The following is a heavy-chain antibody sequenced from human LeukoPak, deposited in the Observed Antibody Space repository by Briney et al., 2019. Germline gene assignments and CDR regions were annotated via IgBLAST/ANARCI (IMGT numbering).Heavy chain of an antibody. CDR1: GFTFSSYA. Sequence: AGGSLRLSCAVSGFTFSSYAMHWVRQAPVKGLEWVAIILYDGSKTYYADSVKGRFTISRDNSKNTLYLQMNSLRVEDTAMYYCAREGEALDYWGQGALVTASS. CDR3: AREGEALDY. CDR2: ILYDGSKT. J-gene: IGHJ4*02. V-gene: IGHV3-30*04. D-gene: IGHD3-16*01.